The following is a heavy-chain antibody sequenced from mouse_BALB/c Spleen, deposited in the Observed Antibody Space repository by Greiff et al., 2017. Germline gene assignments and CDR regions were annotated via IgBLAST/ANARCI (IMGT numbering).Heavy chain of an antibody. V-gene: IGHV5-17*02. CDR2: ISSGSSTI. Sequence: EVKLVESGGGLVQPGGSRKLSCAASGFTFSSFGMHWVRQAPEKGLEWVAYISSGSSTIYYADTVKGRFTISRDNPKNTLFLQMTSLRSEDTAMYYCARKGENGYWYFDVWGAGTTVTVSS. CDR3: ARKGENGYWYFDV. J-gene: IGHJ1*01. CDR1: GFTFSSFG.